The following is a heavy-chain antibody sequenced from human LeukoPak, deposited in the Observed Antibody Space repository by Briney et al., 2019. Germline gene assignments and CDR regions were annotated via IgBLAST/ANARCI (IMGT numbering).Heavy chain of an antibody. D-gene: IGHD4-23*01. V-gene: IGHV3-21*04. CDR1: GFTFSSYA. J-gene: IGHJ4*02. CDR3: ARGLMTTVAYFDY. Sequence: NPGRSLRLSCAASGFTFSSYAMHWVRQAPGKGLEWVSAISGSGGSTYYADSVKGRFTISRDNAKNSLYLQMNSLRAEDTAVYYCARGLMTTVAYFDYWGQGTLVTVSS. CDR2: ISGSGGST.